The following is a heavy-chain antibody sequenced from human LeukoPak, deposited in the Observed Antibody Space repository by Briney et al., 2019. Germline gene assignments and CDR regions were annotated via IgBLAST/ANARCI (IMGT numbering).Heavy chain of an antibody. CDR3: AKAIRFTSSGIDY. Sequence: GGSLRLSCAASGFPFSRYSMNWVRQAPGKGLEWVSGMSSSGATTYYADSVKGRFTISRDNSKNTLYLQMNSLRAEDTAIYYCAKAIRFTSSGIDYWGQGTLVTVSS. J-gene: IGHJ4*02. CDR1: GFPFSRYS. D-gene: IGHD6-13*01. CDR2: MSSSGATT. V-gene: IGHV3-23*01.